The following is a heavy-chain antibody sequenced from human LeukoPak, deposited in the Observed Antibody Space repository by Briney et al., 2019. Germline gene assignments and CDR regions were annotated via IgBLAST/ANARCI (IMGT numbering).Heavy chain of an antibody. CDR1: GYTFTSNY. D-gene: IGHD3-10*01. CDR3: ATYYYGSGSYFFDY. Sequence: ASVKVSCKAFGYTFTSNYMHWVRQAPGQGPEWMGVISPSGGSTTYAQKFQGRVTMTEDTSTDTAYMELSSLRSEDTAVYYCATYYYGSGSYFFDYWGQGTLVTVSS. V-gene: IGHV1-46*01. J-gene: IGHJ4*02. CDR2: ISPSGGST.